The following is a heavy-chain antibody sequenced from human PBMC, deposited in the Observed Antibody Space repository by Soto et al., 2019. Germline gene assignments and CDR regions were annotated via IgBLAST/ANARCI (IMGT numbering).Heavy chain of an antibody. J-gene: IGHJ4*02. V-gene: IGHV4-34*01. Sequence: QVQLQQWGAGLLKPSETLSLTCAVYGGSFSGYYWSWIRQPPGKGLEWIGEINHSGSTNYNPSLKSRVTISVDTSKNQFSLKLSSVTAADTAVYYCARERKVRGVIGYWGQGTLVTVSS. D-gene: IGHD3-10*01. CDR1: GGSFSGYY. CDR2: INHSGST. CDR3: ARERKVRGVIGY.